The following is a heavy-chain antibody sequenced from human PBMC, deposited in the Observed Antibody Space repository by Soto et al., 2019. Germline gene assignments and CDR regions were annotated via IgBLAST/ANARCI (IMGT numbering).Heavy chain of an antibody. J-gene: IGHJ4*02. CDR3: AKDGYDNSGHYGSIDY. V-gene: IGHV3-23*01. D-gene: IGHD3-22*01. CDR1: GFTFSNYA. Sequence: EVQLLESGGGLVQPGGSLRLSCAASGFTFSNYAMSWVSQAPGKGLEWVASISATGGSTYYPDSMKGRFTISRDNCKNRVYLQVNSLRAEDTAVYYCAKDGYDNSGHYGSIDYWGQGALVTVSS. CDR2: ISATGGST.